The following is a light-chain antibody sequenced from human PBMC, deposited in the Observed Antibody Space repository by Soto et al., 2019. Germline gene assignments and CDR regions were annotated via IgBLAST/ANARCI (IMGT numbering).Light chain of an antibody. CDR1: RSDVGSYNY. CDR3: CSYAGSYTFV. V-gene: IGLV2-11*01. J-gene: IGLJ3*02. Sequence: QSALTQPRSVSGSPGQSVTISCTGNRSDVGSYNYVSWYQQHPGKAPKLMIYDVSKRPSGVPDRFSGSKSGNTASLTISGLQAEDEADYYCCSYAGSYTFVFGGGTKLTVL. CDR2: DVS.